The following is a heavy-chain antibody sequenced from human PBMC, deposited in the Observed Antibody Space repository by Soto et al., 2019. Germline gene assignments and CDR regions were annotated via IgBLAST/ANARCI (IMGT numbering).Heavy chain of an antibody. CDR1: GGSIRSLY. CDR3: AKVLNKLAPARFYGLDV. J-gene: IGHJ6*02. CDR2: IYYPGST. V-gene: IGHV4-59*01. D-gene: IGHD6-6*01. Sequence: PSETLSLTCSVSGGSIRSLYWSWIRQPPGKGLEWIGYIYYPGSTNYNPSLKSRVTMSIDTSKNEFSLKFNSVTAADTAVYYCAKVLNKLAPARFYGLDVWGQGTTVTVSS.